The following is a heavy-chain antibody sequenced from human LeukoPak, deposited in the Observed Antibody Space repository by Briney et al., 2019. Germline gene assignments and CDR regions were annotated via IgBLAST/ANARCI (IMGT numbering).Heavy chain of an antibody. CDR3: ARRRNTSVVVAATLAICWFDP. D-gene: IGHD2-15*01. CDR2: IYPGDSDT. Sequence: GESLKISCKGSGYSFTSYWIGWVRQMPGKGLEWMGIIYPGDSDTRYSPSFQGQVTISADKSISTAYLQWSSLKASDTAMYYCARRRNTSVVVAATLAICWFDPWGQGTLVTVS. V-gene: IGHV5-51*01. J-gene: IGHJ5*02. CDR1: GYSFTSYW.